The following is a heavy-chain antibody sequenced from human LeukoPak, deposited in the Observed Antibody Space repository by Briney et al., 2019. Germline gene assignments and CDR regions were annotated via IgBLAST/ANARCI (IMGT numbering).Heavy chain of an antibody. CDR2: INQDGSEK. D-gene: IGHD3-16*01. CDR1: GFTFTTYW. V-gene: IGHV3-7*01. Sequence: GGSLRLSCAASGFTFTTYWMSWVRQAPGKGLEWVANINQDGSEKYYVDSVKGRFTIPRDNGKNSLYLQMNSLGAEDTAVYYCARGGKLHPQSPYWGQGTLVTVSS. J-gene: IGHJ4*02. CDR3: ARGGKLHPQSPY.